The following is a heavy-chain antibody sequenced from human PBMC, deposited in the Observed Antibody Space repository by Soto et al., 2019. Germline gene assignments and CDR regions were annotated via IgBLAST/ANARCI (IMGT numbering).Heavy chain of an antibody. V-gene: IGHV4-59*08. CDR3: ARGLGVVVRGGYYAHYYYYIDV. Sequence: SETLSLTCTVSGGSISTYYWSWIRQPPGKGLEWIGYIYYTGSTNYNPSLKSRVTISVDTSKNQFSLKLSSVTAADTAVYYCARGLGVVVRGGYYAHYYYYIDVWGKGTTVTV. D-gene: IGHD2-2*01. CDR1: GGSISTYY. CDR2: IYYTGST. J-gene: IGHJ6*03.